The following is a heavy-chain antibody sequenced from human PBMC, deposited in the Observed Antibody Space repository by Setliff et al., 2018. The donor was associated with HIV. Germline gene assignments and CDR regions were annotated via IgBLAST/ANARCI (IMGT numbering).Heavy chain of an antibody. J-gene: IGHJ6*03. CDR2: VYNSGIT. V-gene: IGHV4-39*07. CDR1: GGSVSSPSYY. CDR3: ATCRHRPSNWFDPWGQGTVVLTPYVSYYYYMDV. Sequence: SETLSLTCAVSGGSVSSPSYYWGWIRQPPGKGLEWIGSVYNSGITFKNPSLKSRVSISVDRSGNQFSLRLTSVTAADTAVYYCATCRHRPSNWFDPWGQGTVVLTPYVSYYYYMDVWGKGTTVTVSS. D-gene: IGHD3-10*01.